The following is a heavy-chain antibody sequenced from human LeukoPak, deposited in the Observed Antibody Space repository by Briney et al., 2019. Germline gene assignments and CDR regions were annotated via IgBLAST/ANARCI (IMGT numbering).Heavy chain of an antibody. CDR1: GFTISNQW. Sequence: GGSQRLPCAASGFTISNQWMNWVRQAPGKGLVWVSRINTDARRTDYAASVQGRVTISRDNAKNTLYLQMNSLRPYDTAVYYCIREVDVVPATMGPYYYYYMVVWGKGTTVTVSS. CDR2: INTDARRT. D-gene: IGHD2-2*01. V-gene: IGHV3-74*01. J-gene: IGHJ6*03. CDR3: IREVDVVPATMGPYYYYYMVV.